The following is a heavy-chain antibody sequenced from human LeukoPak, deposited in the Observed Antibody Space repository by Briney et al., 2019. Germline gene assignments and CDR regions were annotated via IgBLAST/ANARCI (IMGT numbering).Heavy chain of an antibody. Sequence: RASVKVSCKASGYTFTSYAMNWVRQAPGQGLGWMGWINTNTGNPTYAQGFTGRFDFSLDTSVSTASLQISSLKAEDTAVYYCARGGGSYYFDYWGQGTLVTVSS. V-gene: IGHV7-4-1*02. CDR2: INTNTGNP. D-gene: IGHD1-26*01. CDR1: GYTFTSYA. J-gene: IGHJ4*02. CDR3: ARGGGSYYFDY.